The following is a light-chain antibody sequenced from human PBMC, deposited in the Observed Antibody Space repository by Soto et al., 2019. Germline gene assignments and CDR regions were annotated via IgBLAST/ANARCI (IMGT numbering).Light chain of an antibody. V-gene: IGKV3-20*01. Sequence: EIVLTQSPGTLSLSPGERATLSCRASETVDSNSLAWYQQKPGQAPRLLIYAASRRATGIPDRFSGVGSGTEFSLIISRLEPEDVAVDYCQQYGGSPSFTFGPGTKVD. CDR2: AAS. CDR3: QQYGGSPSFT. J-gene: IGKJ3*01. CDR1: ETVDSNS.